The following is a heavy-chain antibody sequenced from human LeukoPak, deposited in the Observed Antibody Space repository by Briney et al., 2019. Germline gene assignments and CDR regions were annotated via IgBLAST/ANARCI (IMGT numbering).Heavy chain of an antibody. CDR1: GYTFTGYY. J-gene: IGHJ4*02. D-gene: IGHD6-19*01. CDR3: ARLIAVAGTASLDY. CDR2: INPNSGGT. V-gene: IGHV1-2*02. Sequence: ASVTVSCKASGYTFTGYYMHWVRQAPGQGLEWMGWINPNSGGTNYAQKFQGRVTMTRDTSISTAYMELSRLRSDDTAVYYCARLIAVAGTASLDYWGQGTLVTVSS.